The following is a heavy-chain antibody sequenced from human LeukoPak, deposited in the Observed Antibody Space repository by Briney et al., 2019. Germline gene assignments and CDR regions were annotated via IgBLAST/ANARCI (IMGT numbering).Heavy chain of an antibody. D-gene: IGHD3-22*01. V-gene: IGHV1-18*01. CDR3: ARAYYDSSGYYGNYYYMDV. CDR1: GYTFTSYG. CDR2: ISAYNGNT. Sequence: ASVKVSCKASGYTFTSYGISWVRQAPGQGLEWMGWISAYNGNTNYAQKLQGRVTMTTDTSTSTAYMELRSLRSDDTAVYYCARAYYDSSGYYGNYYYMDVWGKGTTVTVSS. J-gene: IGHJ6*03.